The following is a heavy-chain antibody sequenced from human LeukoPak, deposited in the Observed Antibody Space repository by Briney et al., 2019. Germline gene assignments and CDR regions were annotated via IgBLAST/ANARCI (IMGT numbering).Heavy chain of an antibody. D-gene: IGHD6-19*01. CDR1: GYSFTSYW. CDR2: IDLSDSYT. J-gene: IGHJ4*02. Sequence: GESLKISCQGSGYSFTSYWIRWVRQMPGKGLEWMGRIDLSDSYTNYSPSFQGHVTISADKSISTAYLQWSSLQASDTAMYYCARHEQWLAYYFDYWGQGTLVTVSS. CDR3: ARHEQWLAYYFDY. V-gene: IGHV5-10-1*01.